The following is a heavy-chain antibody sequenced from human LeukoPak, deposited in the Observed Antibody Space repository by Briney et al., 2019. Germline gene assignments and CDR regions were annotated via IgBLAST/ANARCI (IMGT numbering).Heavy chain of an antibody. V-gene: IGHV3-7*01. CDR3: PRDPDSSSFDY. J-gene: IGHJ4*02. CDR2: IKYDGTVK. Sequence: GGSLRLSCTASGFNFRTSWMSWVRQSPGKGLEFLANIKYDGTVKNYVDSVKGRFTISRDNPKNSLYLQMDSLRAEDTAVYYCPRDPDSSSFDYWGQGALVTVSS. D-gene: IGHD6-13*01. CDR1: GFNFRTSW.